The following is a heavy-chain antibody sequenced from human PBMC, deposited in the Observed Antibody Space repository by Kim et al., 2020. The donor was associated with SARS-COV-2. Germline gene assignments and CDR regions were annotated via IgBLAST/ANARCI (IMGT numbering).Heavy chain of an antibody. Sequence: SETLSLTCTVSGGSISSSYWWSCVRQPPGKGLVWIGEIYHSGTTNYNPSPKSRVSTSIDKSRSQFSLIMTSLTAADTAVYYCARDLVRGVLNYFDAWRQGILVTVSS. CDR2: IYHSGTT. J-gene: IGHJ5*02. CDR3: ARDLVRGVLNYFDA. D-gene: IGHD3-10*01. V-gene: IGHV4-4*02. CDR1: GGSISSSYW.